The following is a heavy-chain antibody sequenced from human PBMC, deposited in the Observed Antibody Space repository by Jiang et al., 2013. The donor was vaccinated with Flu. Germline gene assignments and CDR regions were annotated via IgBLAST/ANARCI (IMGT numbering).Heavy chain of an antibody. Sequence: KPTQTLTLTCTFSGFSLSTSGMCVSWIRQPPGKALEWLALIDWDDDKYYSTSLKTRLTISKDTSKNQVVLTMTNMDPVDTATYYCARTWRRGLLWFGDFDYWGQGTLVTVSS. V-gene: IGHV2-70*01. J-gene: IGHJ4*02. CDR2: IDWDDDK. D-gene: IGHD3-10*01. CDR1: GFSLSTSGMC. CDR3: ARTWRRGLLWFGDFDY.